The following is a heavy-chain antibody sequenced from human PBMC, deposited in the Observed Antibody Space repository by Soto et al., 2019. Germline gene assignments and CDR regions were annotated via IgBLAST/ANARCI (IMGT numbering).Heavy chain of an antibody. Sequence: ASVKVSCKASGYTFTIYAIHWVRQAPGQRLEWMGWINGGNGNTKYSENFQGRVTITRDTSASTAYMELSSLRSEDTALYYCARDTTYDFWSRACAIWGQGTMVTVSS. J-gene: IGHJ3*02. D-gene: IGHD3-3*01. CDR3: ARDTTYDFWSRACAI. V-gene: IGHV1-3*01. CDR1: GYTFTIYA. CDR2: INGGNGNT.